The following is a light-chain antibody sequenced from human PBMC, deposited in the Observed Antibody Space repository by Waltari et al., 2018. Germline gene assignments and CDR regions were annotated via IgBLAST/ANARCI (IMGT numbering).Light chain of an antibody. Sequence: QSALTQPASVSGSPGQSITLSCTGSSSAGGSSNLVSWYLQHPGKAPKLIIYEVSKRPSGVSNRFSGSKSGNTASLTISGLQAEDEADYYCYSYAGGSVFGTGTKVTVL. CDR2: EVS. CDR1: SSAGGSSNL. CDR3: YSYAGGSV. V-gene: IGLV2-23*02. J-gene: IGLJ1*01.